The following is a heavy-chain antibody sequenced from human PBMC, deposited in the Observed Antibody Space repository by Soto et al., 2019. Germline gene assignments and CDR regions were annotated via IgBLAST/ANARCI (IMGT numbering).Heavy chain of an antibody. V-gene: IGHV1-24*01. J-gene: IGHJ1*01. CDR1: GYTLTELS. CDR2: FDPEDGET. Sequence: ASVKVSCKVSGYTLTELSMHWVRQAPGKGLEWMGGFDPEDGETIYAQKFQGRVTMTEDTSTDTAYMELSSLRSEDTAVYYCAIYYYGSGSSAEYFQHWGQGTLVTVSS. CDR3: AIYYYGSGSSAEYFQH. D-gene: IGHD3-10*01.